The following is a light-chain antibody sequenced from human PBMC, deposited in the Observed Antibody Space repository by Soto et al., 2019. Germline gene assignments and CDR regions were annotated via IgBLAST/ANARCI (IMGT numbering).Light chain of an antibody. Sequence: DIQMTQSPSTLSASVGDRITITCRASQSVSAWVAWYQQKPGKAPKAVIYDASSLESGVPSRFAGSRSGTDFTLTINSLQPDDSATYYCQQYNNFPGTFGQGTKVDIK. CDR2: DAS. CDR1: QSVSAW. J-gene: IGKJ1*01. V-gene: IGKV1-5*01. CDR3: QQYNNFPGT.